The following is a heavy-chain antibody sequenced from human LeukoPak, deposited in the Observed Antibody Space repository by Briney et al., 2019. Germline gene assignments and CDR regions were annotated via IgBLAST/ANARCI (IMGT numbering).Heavy chain of an antibody. D-gene: IGHD3-10*01. V-gene: IGHV3-53*01. CDR3: ARGPTAVSAGY. CDR1: GFTVSNSY. CDR2: IYSGGST. Sequence: GGSLRLSCAASGFTVSNSYMSWVRQATGKGLEWVSIIYSGGSTNNADSVKGRFTTSRDTSKNTLYLQMNSLRAEDTAVYYCARGPTAVSAGYWGQGTLVTVSS. J-gene: IGHJ4*02.